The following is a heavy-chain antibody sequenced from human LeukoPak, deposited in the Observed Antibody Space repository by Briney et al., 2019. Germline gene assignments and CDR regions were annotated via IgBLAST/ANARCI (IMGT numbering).Heavy chain of an antibody. CDR1: GYAFTICS. CDR3: AREATIFGVVTPDY. CDR2: MSAYNGNT. V-gene: IGHV1-18*01. D-gene: IGHD3-3*01. Sequence: ASVTVSFTASGYAFTICSISWVRHAPGQGLGWMGWMSAYNGNTNYAKTPLGRGAMTTDTSTTKKYIVLRSLRSDDTAVYYRAREATIFGVVTPDYWGQGTLVTVSS. J-gene: IGHJ4*02.